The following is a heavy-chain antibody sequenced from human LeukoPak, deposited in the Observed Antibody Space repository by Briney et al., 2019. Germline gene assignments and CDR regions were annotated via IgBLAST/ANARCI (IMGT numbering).Heavy chain of an antibody. V-gene: IGHV7-4-1*02. CDR3: ARDPGFQWLAGVFDY. J-gene: IGHJ4*02. CDR1: GYTFTSYA. Sequence: ASVKVSCKASGYTFTSYAMNWVRQAPGQGLEWMGWINTNTGNPTYAQGFTERFVFSLDTSVSTAYLQISSLKAEDTAVYYCARDPGFQWLAGVFDYWGQGTLVTVSS. CDR2: INTNTGNP. D-gene: IGHD6-19*01.